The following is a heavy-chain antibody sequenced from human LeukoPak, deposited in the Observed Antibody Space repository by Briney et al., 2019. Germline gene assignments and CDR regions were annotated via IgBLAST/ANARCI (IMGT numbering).Heavy chain of an antibody. CDR1: GDSIGRINYY. J-gene: IGHJ4*02. V-gene: IGHV4-39*07. CDR3: ARHSIAPLRELALAARRDY. D-gene: IGHD6-6*01. Sequence: SETLSLTCTISGDSIGRINYYWGWIRQPPGKGLEWIVSMSYSGHTYYNPSLKSRVTTSIDTSKNQFSLKLSSVTAADTAVYYCARHSIAPLRELALAARRDYWGQGTLVTVSS. CDR2: MSYSGHT.